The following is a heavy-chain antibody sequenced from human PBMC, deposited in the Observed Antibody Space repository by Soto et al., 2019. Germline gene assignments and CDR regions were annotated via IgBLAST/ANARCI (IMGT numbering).Heavy chain of an antibody. CDR2: IRSTANNYAT. CDR3: ARDRTTDNSGLFDY. D-gene: IGHD3-22*01. J-gene: IGHJ4*02. V-gene: IGHV3-73*02. Sequence: EVQLVESGGGLVQPGGSLKLSCAASGFTFSGSAMHWVRQASGKGLEWVGRIRSTANNYATTYAASVKGRFTISRXDXTNTLYLQMNSLRAEDTAVYYCARDRTTDNSGLFDYWGQGTLVTVSS. CDR1: GFTFSGSA.